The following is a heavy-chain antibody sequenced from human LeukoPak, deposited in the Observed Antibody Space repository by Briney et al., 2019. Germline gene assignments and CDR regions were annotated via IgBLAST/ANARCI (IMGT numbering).Heavy chain of an antibody. Sequence: PGGSLRLSCAASGFTFSNAWMSWVRQAPGKGLEWVSAISGSGGSTYYADSVKGRFTISRDNSKNTLYLQMNSLRAEDTAVYYCAKAGKPWLAYFDYWGQGTLVTVSS. CDR2: ISGSGGST. CDR1: GFTFSNAW. V-gene: IGHV3-23*01. CDR3: AKAGKPWLAYFDY. D-gene: IGHD6-19*01. J-gene: IGHJ4*02.